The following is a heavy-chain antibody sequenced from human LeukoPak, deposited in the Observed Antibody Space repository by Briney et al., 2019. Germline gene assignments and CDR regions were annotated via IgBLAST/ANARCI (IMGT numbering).Heavy chain of an antibody. CDR3: ARDGYSGSSLFDS. V-gene: IGHV4-59*11. J-gene: IGHJ4*02. CDR2: IYHSGIT. D-gene: IGHD1-26*01. CDR1: GGSITSHF. Sequence: SETLSLTCTVSGGSITSHFWSWIRQPPGKGLEWIGYIYHSGITNYNPSLKSRVTISVDTSKNQLSLELSSVTAADTAVYYCARDGYSGSSLFDSWGQGTLVTVSS.